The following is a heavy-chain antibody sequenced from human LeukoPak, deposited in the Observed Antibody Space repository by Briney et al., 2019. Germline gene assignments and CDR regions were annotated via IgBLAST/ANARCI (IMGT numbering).Heavy chain of an antibody. J-gene: IGHJ4*02. CDR2: ISSNSGTI. CDR3: AGTPGSYQTFDY. D-gene: IGHD3-10*01. V-gene: IGHV3-48*01. Sequence: GGSLRLSCAASGFTFSSYSMNWVRQAPGKGLEWVSYISSNSGTIYYADSVKGRFTISRDNAKNSLYLQMNSLRVEDTAVYYCAGTPGSYQTFDYWGQGTLVTVSS. CDR1: GFTFSSYS.